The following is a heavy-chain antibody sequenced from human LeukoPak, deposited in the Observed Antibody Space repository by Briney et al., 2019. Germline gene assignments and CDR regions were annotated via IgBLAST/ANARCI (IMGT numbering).Heavy chain of an antibody. CDR1: GGSTSSFY. V-gene: IGHV4-59*04. J-gene: IGHJ5*02. D-gene: IGHD3-10*01. CDR2: IYHSGST. CDR3: AKSLMVRGASNWFDP. Sequence: PSETLSLTCTVSGGSTSSFYWSWIRQPPGKGLEWIGSIYHSGSTYYNPSLKSRVTISVDTSKNQFSLKLSSVTAADMAVYYCAKSLMVRGASNWFDPWGQGTLVTVSS.